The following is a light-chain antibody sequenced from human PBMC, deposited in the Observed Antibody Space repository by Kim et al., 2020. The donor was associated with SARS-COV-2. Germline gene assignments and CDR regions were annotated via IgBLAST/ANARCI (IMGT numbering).Light chain of an antibody. CDR2: GNS. J-gene: IGLJ3*02. Sequence: QSVLTQPPSVSGAPGQRVTISCTGSSSNIGAGYDVHWYQQLPGTAPKLLIYGNSNRPSGVPDRFSGSKSGTSASLAITGLQAEDEADYYCQSYDSSLSGWVWGGGTKLTV. CDR3: QSYDSSLSGWV. V-gene: IGLV1-40*01. CDR1: SSNIGAGYD.